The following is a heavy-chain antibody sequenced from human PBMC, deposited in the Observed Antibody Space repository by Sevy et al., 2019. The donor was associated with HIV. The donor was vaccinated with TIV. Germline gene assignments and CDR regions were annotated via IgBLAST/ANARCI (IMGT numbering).Heavy chain of an antibody. V-gene: IGHV4-59*13. J-gene: IGHJ6*02. CDR1: GGSISSYY. D-gene: IGHD5-18*01. CDR2: IYYSGST. CDR3: ARSPRGYSYGYHYYYGMDV. Sequence: SETLSLTCTVSGGSISSYYWSWIRQPPGKGLEWIGYIYYSGSTNYNPSLKSRVTISVDTSKNQFSLKLSSVNAADTAVYYCARSPRGYSYGYHYYYGMDVWGQGTTVTVSS.